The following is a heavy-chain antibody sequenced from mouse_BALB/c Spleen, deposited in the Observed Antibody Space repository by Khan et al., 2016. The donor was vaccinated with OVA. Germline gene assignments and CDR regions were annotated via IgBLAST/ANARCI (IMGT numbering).Heavy chain of an antibody. CDR3: ARRIYFGYTVAY. Sequence: QMQLEESGAELARPGASVKLSCKASGYTFTDYYINWVKPRTGQGLEWIGEISPGSGDTYYNEKFKGKATLTADKSSNTAYMQLSSLTSEASAVYFGARRIYFGYTVAYWGQGTLVTVSA. V-gene: IGHV1-77*01. CDR1: GYTFTDYY. CDR2: ISPGSGDT. J-gene: IGHJ3*01. D-gene: IGHD1-2*01.